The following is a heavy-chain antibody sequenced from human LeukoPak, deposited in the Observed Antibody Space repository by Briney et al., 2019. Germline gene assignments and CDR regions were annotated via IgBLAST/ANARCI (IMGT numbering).Heavy chain of an antibody. Sequence: PSETLSLTCSVSDDSITMYYWTWIRQPPGKGLEWIGYVDHTGSTNFNPSLNGRVSISVDTSKNQFSLKLSSVTAADTAVYYCARVPYSSSPDYWGQGTLVTVSS. CDR2: VDHTGST. CDR1: DDSITMYY. D-gene: IGHD6-6*01. J-gene: IGHJ4*02. V-gene: IGHV4-59*12. CDR3: ARVPYSSSPDY.